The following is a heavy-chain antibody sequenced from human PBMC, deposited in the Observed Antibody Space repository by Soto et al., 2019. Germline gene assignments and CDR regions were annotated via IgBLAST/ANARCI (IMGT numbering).Heavy chain of an antibody. Sequence: GGSLRLSCAASGFTFSSYGMHWVRQAPGKGLEWLSFITSSGDNIYFAGSVRGRFTISRDSAKNSLYLQMNSLRDEDTAVYYCARGRPADYWGQGTLVTVSS. D-gene: IGHD6-6*01. CDR1: GFTFSSYG. V-gene: IGHV3-48*02. CDR2: ITSSGDNI. CDR3: ARGRPADY. J-gene: IGHJ4*02.